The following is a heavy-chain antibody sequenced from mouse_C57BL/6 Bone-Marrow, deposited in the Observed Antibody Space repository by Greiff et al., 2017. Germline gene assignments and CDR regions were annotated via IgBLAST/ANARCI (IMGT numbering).Heavy chain of an antibody. Sequence: QVQLQQSGPELVKPGASVKISCKASGYAFSSSWMNWVKQRPGLGLEWIGRIYPGDGDTNYNGKFKGKATLTADKSSSTAYMQLSTLTSEDTAVYFCARQLRARFAYRGQGTLGTVSA. D-gene: IGHD1-1*01. CDR2: IYPGDGDT. CDR3: ARQLRARFAY. V-gene: IGHV1-82*01. CDR1: GYAFSSSW. J-gene: IGHJ3*01.